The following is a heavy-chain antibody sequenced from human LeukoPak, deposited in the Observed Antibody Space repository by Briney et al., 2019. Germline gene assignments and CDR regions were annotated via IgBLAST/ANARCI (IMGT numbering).Heavy chain of an antibody. CDR3: ARDLGYRYGMDV. Sequence: SETLSLTCTVSGSSISSYYWSWIRQPPGKGLEWIGCIYYSGSTNYNPSLKSRVTISVDTSKNQFSLKLSSVTAADTAVYYCARDLGYRYGMDVWGQGTTVTVSS. J-gene: IGHJ6*02. CDR2: IYYSGST. V-gene: IGHV4-59*01. D-gene: IGHD5-18*01. CDR1: GSSISSYY.